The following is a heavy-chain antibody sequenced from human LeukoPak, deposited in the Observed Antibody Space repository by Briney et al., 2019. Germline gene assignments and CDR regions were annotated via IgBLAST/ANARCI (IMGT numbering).Heavy chain of an antibody. D-gene: IGHD3-9*01. J-gene: IGHJ4*02. Sequence: PSETPSLTCTVSGGSMTTYYWSWIRQPAGKGPEWIGRIYTNGNTIYNPSLESRVTMSIDTSKNQFSLELRSVTAADTALYYCARDYYDILTGCFDYWDQGAQVTVSP. CDR1: GGSMTTYY. CDR2: IYTNGNT. CDR3: ARDYYDILTGCFDY. V-gene: IGHV4-4*07.